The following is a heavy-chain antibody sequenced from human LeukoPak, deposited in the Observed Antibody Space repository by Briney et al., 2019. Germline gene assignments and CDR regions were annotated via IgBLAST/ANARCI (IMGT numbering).Heavy chain of an antibody. V-gene: IGHV3-66*04. D-gene: IGHD3-3*01. CDR1: GFTVSSNY. Sequence: GGSLRLSCAASGFTVSSNYMSWVRQAPGKGLEWVSGIYSGGSTYTADSVKGRFTISRDNSKNTLYLQMNSLTAEDTAVYYCARLFYDFWSGYHGGYFDYWGQGTVVTVSS. CDR3: ARLFYDFWSGYHGGYFDY. J-gene: IGHJ4*02. CDR2: IYSGGST.